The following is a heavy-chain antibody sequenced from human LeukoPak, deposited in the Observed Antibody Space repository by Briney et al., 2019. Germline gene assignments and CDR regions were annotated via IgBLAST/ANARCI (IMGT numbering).Heavy chain of an antibody. CDR1: GGTFSSYA. V-gene: IGHV1-69*06. J-gene: IGHJ4*02. Sequence: GASVKVSCKASGGTFSSYAISWVRQAPGQGLEWMGGIIPIFGTANYAQKFQGRVTITADKSMSTAYMELSSLRSEDTAVYYCARGYGDYDGLIDYWGQGTLVTVSS. CDR2: IIPIFGTA. CDR3: ARGYGDYDGLIDY. D-gene: IGHD4-17*01.